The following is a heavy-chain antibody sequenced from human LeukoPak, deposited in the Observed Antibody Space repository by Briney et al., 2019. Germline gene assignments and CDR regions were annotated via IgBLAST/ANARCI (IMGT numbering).Heavy chain of an antibody. Sequence: SETLSLTCTVSGGSIGSYYWSWIRQPPGKGLEWIGYIDCSGSTNYNPSLKSRVTISVDTSKNQFSLKLRSVAAADTAVYYCARDGYNYGFDYWGQGTLVTVSS. J-gene: IGHJ4*02. CDR1: GGSIGSYY. CDR2: IDCSGST. D-gene: IGHD5-18*01. V-gene: IGHV4-59*01. CDR3: ARDGYNYGFDY.